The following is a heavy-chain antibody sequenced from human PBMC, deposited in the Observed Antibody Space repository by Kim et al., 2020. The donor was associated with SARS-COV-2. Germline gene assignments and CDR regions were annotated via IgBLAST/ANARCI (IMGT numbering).Heavy chain of an antibody. CDR3: ARVRPPGYCSGGSCYGGAYFDY. J-gene: IGHJ4*02. V-gene: IGHV4-34*01. D-gene: IGHD2-15*01. Sequence: SETLSLTCAVYGGSFSGYYWSWIRQPPGKGLEWIGEINHSGSTNYNPSLKSRVTISVDTSKNQFSLKLSSVTAADTAVYYCARVRPPGYCSGGSCYGGAYFDYWGQGTLVTVSS. CDR2: INHSGST. CDR1: GGSFSGYY.